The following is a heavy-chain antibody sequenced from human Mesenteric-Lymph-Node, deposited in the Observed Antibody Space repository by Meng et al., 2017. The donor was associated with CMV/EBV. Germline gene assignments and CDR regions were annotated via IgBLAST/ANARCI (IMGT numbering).Heavy chain of an antibody. V-gene: IGHV3-74*01. CDR3: AGWELSY. J-gene: IGHJ4*02. CDR1: GFTFSSYW. CDR2: INSDGSST. Sequence: GESLKISCAASGFTFSSYWMHWVRQAPGKGLVWVSRINSDGSSTSYADSVKGRFTISRGNAKNTLYLQMNSLRAEDTAVYYCAGWELSYWGQGTLVTVSS. D-gene: IGHD1-26*01.